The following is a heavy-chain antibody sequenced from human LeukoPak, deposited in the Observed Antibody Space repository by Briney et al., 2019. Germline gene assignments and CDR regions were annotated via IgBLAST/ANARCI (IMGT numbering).Heavy chain of an antibody. CDR2: IRYDGSNK. V-gene: IGHV3-30*02. D-gene: IGHD3-10*01. CDR1: GFSFSSYG. J-gene: IGHJ4*02. CDR3: AKARSVSFRDAVRGGTTHGGLFDY. Sequence: GGSLRLSCAASGFSFSSYGMHWVRPAPGKGLGWVAFIRYDGSNKYYAGSVKCRFTISRDNSKNTLYLKMNSLRAEDTAVYYCAKARSVSFRDAVRGGTTHGGLFDYWGQGTLVTVSS.